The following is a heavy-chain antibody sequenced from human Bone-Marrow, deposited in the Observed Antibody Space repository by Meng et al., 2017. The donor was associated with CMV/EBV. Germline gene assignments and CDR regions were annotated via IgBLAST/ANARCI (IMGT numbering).Heavy chain of an antibody. CDR1: GSTVNNNY. Sequence: GESLKISCAASGSTVNNNYMTWVRQAPGKGLECVSVIYGSGTTYYADSVKGRFTISRDSSKNTLYLQMNSLRVEDTAVYYCARDLGQTMPAYWGQGTLVTVSS. CDR2: IYGSGTT. J-gene: IGHJ4*02. V-gene: IGHV3-53*01. CDR3: ARDLGQTMPAY. D-gene: IGHD2-2*01.